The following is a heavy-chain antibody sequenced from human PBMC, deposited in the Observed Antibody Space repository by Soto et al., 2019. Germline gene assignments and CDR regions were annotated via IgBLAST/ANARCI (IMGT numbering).Heavy chain of an antibody. CDR3: ARDRQQYYYGMDV. Sequence: QVQLVESGGGVVQPGRSLRLSCAASGFTFSSYAMHWVRQAPGKGLEWVAVISDDGSNKYYADSVKGRFTISRDSSKHTLYLQMNSLRAEDTAGYYCARDRQQYYYGMDVWGQGTTVTVSS. J-gene: IGHJ6*02. CDR2: ISDDGSNK. CDR1: GFTFSSYA. V-gene: IGHV3-30-3*01. D-gene: IGHD6-13*01.